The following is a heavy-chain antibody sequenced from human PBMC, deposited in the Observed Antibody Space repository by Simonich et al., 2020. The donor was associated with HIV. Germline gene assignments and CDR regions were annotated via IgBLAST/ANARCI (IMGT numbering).Heavy chain of an antibody. CDR3: ARHWGYDFWSGYYFDY. Sequence: QLLLQESGPGLVKPSETLSLTCSVSGGPISSSYYYWGRIRQPPGKGLEWIGGIYYSGSTYYNPSLKGRVTISVDTSKNQFSLKLSSVTAADTAVYYCARHWGYDFWSGYYFDYWGQGTLVTVSS. J-gene: IGHJ4*02. D-gene: IGHD3-3*01. V-gene: IGHV4-39*01. CDR2: IYYSGST. CDR1: GGPISSSYYY.